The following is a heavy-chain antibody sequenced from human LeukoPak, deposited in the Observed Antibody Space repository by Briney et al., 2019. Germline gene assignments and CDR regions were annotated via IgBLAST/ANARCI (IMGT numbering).Heavy chain of an antibody. Sequence: PSETLSLTCTVSGGSISSNYWSWIRQPPGKGLEWIGYIYYSGSTNYNPSLKSRVTISVDTSKNQFSLELRSVTAADTAVFYCARLSFVSGLDCWGQGTLVTVSS. D-gene: IGHD3/OR15-3a*01. CDR3: ARLSFVSGLDC. CDR1: GGSISSNY. CDR2: IYYSGST. J-gene: IGHJ4*02. V-gene: IGHV4-59*01.